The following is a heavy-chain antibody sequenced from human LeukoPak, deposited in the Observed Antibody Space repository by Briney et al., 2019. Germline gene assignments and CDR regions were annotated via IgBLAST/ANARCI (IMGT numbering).Heavy chain of an antibody. J-gene: IGHJ4*02. D-gene: IGHD3-22*01. CDR3: ADLLKGDSSGYYTH. CDR1: GFTFSSYS. Sequence: GGSLRLSCAASGFTFSSYSMNWVRQAPGKGLEWVSSISSSSSYIYYADSVKGRFTISRDNSKNTLYLQMNSLRAKDTAVYYCADLLKGDSSGYYTHWGQGTLVTVSS. V-gene: IGHV3-21*04. CDR2: ISSSSSYI.